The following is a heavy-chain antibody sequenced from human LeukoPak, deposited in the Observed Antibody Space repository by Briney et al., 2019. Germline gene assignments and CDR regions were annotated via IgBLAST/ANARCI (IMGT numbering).Heavy chain of an antibody. Sequence: GGSLRLSCAASGFTFSSYSMNWVRQAPGKGLEWVSSISSSSSYIYYADSVKGRFTISRDNAKNSLYLQMNSLRAEDTAVYYCARDHSSSWYRGSWFDPWGQGTLVTVSS. CDR3: ARDHSSSWYRGSWFDP. CDR2: ISSSSSYI. J-gene: IGHJ5*02. V-gene: IGHV3-21*01. CDR1: GFTFSSYS. D-gene: IGHD6-13*01.